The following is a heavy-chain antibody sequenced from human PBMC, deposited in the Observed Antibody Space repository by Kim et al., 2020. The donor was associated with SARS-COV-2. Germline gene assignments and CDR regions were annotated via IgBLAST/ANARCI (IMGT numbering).Heavy chain of an antibody. J-gene: IGHJ4*02. V-gene: IGHV3-30*18. CDR2: ISYDGSNK. Sequence: GGSLRLSCAASGFTFSSYGMHWVRQAPGKGLEWVAVISYDGSNKYYADSVKGRFTISRDNSKNTLYLQMNSLRAEDTAVYYCAKLSGHELYDTPSYWGQGTLVTVSS. CDR1: GFTFSSYG. CDR3: AKLSGHELYDTPSY. D-gene: IGHD3-22*01.